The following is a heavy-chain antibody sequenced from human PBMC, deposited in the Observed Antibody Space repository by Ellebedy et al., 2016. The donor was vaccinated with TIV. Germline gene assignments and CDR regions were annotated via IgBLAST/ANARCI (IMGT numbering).Heavy chain of an antibody. D-gene: IGHD2-15*01. CDR2: ITEDGGAT. CDR1: GNTFSRYW. V-gene: IGHV3-7*01. J-gene: IGHJ5*02. CDR3: VFRVWECNGGNCYP. Sequence: GESLKISCAAPGNTFSRYWMSWVRQAPGKGLEWVANITEDGGATYYGDSVKGRFTISSDNVRNSLDLQMNSLRAEYTAVYYCVFRVWECNGGNCYPWGQGTLVTVSS.